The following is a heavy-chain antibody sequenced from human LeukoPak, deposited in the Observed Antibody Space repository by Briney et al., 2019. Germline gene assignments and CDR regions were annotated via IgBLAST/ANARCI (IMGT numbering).Heavy chain of an antibody. J-gene: IGHJ4*02. CDR1: GFTFDNYR. Sequence: GGSLRLSCAASGFTFDNYRMSWVRQAPGKGLEWVSTVNADGGNTYYADSVKGRFTISRDNSKSTLILQMNSLRVEDTALYYCTKRVKYGGTWDHFADWGQGTLVSVSS. CDR3: TKRVKYGGTWDHFAD. V-gene: IGHV3-23*01. CDR2: VNADGGNT. D-gene: IGHD1-26*01.